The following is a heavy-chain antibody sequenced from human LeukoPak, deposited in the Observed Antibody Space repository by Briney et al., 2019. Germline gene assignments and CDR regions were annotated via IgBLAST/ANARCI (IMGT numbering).Heavy chain of an antibody. CDR2: IYYSGST. J-gene: IGHJ4*02. D-gene: IGHD3-22*01. CDR1: GGSISSYY. CDR3: AKAYDRMAVDY. Sequence: SETLSLTCTVSGGSISSYYWSWIRQPPGKGLEWIGYIYYSGSTNYNPSLKSRVTISVDTSKNQFSLKLSSVTAADTAVYYCAKAYDRMAVDYWGQGTLVTVSS. V-gene: IGHV4-59*01.